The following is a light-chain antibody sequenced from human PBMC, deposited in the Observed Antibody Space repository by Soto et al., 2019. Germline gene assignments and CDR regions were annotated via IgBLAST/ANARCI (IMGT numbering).Light chain of an antibody. CDR2: KSN. CDR3: AAWDDSLSGLYV. V-gene: IGLV1-47*01. J-gene: IGLJ1*01. Sequence: QSVLTQPPSASGTPGQRIIISCSGSSSNIGSNYVYWYQQLPGTAPKLLIYKSNQRPSGVPDRFSGSKSGTSASLAISGLRSEDEADYYCAAWDDSLSGLYVFGTGTKVTVL. CDR1: SSNIGSNY.